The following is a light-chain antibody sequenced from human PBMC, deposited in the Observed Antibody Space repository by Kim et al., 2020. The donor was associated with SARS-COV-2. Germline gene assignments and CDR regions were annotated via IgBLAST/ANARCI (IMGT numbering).Light chain of an antibody. CDR3: CSYAGSSTLYV. Sequence: SITISCTGTVRDVGSYIRVSVYQQHPGKAPKLMIYEVSKRPSGVSNRFSGSKSGNTASLTISGLQAEDEADYYCCSYAGSSTLYVFGTGTKVTVL. CDR1: VRDVGSYIR. CDR2: EVS. V-gene: IGLV2-23*02. J-gene: IGLJ1*01.